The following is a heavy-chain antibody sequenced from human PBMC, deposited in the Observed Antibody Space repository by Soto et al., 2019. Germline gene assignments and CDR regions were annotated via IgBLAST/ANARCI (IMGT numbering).Heavy chain of an antibody. J-gene: IGHJ6*02. CDR3: AREWGLLPYYVMNV. Sequence: PSETLSLTCTVSGGSVSSTNHYWTWLRQPPGKGLEWIGYISYTGRTKYNPSLQSRVTISVDTSKNDFSLNLSSVTAADTAVYFCAREWGLLPYYVMNVWGHGTAVTVSS. CDR2: ISYTGRT. D-gene: IGHD7-27*01. V-gene: IGHV4-61*03. CDR1: GGSVSSTNHY.